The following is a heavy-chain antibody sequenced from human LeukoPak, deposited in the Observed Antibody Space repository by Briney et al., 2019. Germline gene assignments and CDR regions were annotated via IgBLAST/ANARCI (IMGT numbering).Heavy chain of an antibody. V-gene: IGHV3-30*02. D-gene: IGHD2-2*01. CDR3: ATSHCSSTNCYLFDY. J-gene: IGHJ4*02. CDR1: GFTFRNYG. Sequence: GGSLRLSCAASGFTFRNYGMHWVRQAPGKGLEWVAFIRYDGSNEYYADSVKGRFTISRDNSKNTLYLQMNSLRAEDTAVYYCATSHCSSTNCYLFDYWGQGTLVTVSS. CDR2: IRYDGSNE.